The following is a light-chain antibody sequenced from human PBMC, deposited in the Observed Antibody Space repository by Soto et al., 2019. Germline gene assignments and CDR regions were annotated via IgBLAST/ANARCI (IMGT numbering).Light chain of an antibody. CDR2: DAS. J-gene: IGKJ3*01. CDR3: QQRSNWPPEVT. V-gene: IGKV3-11*01. CDR1: QSISSY. Sequence: EIVLTQSPATLSLSPGERATLSCRASQSISSYLAWYQQKPGQAPRLLIYDASNRATGIPARFSGSGSGTDFTLTISSLEPEDLAIYYCQQRSNWPPEVTFGPGTKVEIK.